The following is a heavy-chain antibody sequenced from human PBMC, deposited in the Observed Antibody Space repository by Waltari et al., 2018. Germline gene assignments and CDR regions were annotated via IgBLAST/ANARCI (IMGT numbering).Heavy chain of an antibody. CDR1: GGTFSSYT. Sequence: QVQLVQSGAEVKKPGSSVKVSCKASGGTFSSYTISWVRQAPGQGLEWMGRNSPRHGIENSEEKFQGRVTITADKATSKAYMERSSLRAEDTAVYYCAGDYYDSSGYQTPFDDWGQGTLVTVSS. CDR3: AGDYYDSSGYQTPFDD. V-gene: IGHV1-69*02. CDR2: NSPRHGIE. D-gene: IGHD3-22*01. J-gene: IGHJ5*02.